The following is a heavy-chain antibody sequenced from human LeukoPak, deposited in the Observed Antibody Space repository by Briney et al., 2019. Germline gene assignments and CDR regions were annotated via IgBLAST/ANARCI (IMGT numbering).Heavy chain of an antibody. CDR2: IIPIFGTA. CDR1: GGTFSSYA. J-gene: IGHJ4*02. CDR3: CGTITAAAGTFDY. D-gene: IGHD6-13*01. Sequence: SVKVSCKASGGTFSSYAISWVRQAPGQGLEWMGGIIPIFGTANYAQKFQGRVTITADKSTSTAYMELSSLRPEDTAVYYCCGTITAAAGTFDYWGQGTLVTVSS. V-gene: IGHV1-69*06.